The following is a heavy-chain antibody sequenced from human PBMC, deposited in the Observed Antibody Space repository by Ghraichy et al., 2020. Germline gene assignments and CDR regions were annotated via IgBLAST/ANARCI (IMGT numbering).Heavy chain of an antibody. CDR1: GGSFSGYY. V-gene: IGHV4-34*01. CDR2: INHSGST. Sequence: SETLSLTCAVYGGSFSGYYWSWIRQPPGKGLEWIGEINHSGSTNYNPSLKSRVIISVDTSKNQFSLKLSSVTAADTAVYYCAREKYSSSWNYFDYWGQGTLVTVSS. CDR3: AREKYSSSWNYFDY. J-gene: IGHJ4*02. D-gene: IGHD6-13*01.